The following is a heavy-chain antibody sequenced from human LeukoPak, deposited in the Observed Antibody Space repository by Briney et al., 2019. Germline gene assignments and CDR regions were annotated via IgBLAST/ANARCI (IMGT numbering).Heavy chain of an antibody. V-gene: IGHV4-34*01. CDR3: ARGAIFGVVIWRYYGMDV. CDR2: INHSGST. D-gene: IGHD3-3*01. J-gene: IGHJ6*02. CDR1: GGSFSGYY. Sequence: SETLSLTCAVYGGSFSGYYWGWIRQPPGKGLEWIGEINHSGSTNYNPSLKSRVTISVDTSKNQFSLKLSSVTAADTAVYYCARGAIFGVVIWRYYGMDVWGQGTTVTVSS.